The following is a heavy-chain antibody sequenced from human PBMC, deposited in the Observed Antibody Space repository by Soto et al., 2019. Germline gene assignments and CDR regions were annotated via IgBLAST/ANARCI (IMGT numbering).Heavy chain of an antibody. CDR2: ISYDGSNK. Sequence: WGSLGLSCAASGFTFSSYAMHWVRQAPGKGLEWVAVISYDGSNKYYADSVKGRFTISRDNSKNTLYLQMNSLRAEDTAVYYCARSSVTSFGVKYYYYYGMDVWGQGTTVTVSS. CDR3: ARSSVTSFGVKYYYYYGMDV. V-gene: IGHV3-30-3*01. CDR1: GFTFSSYA. D-gene: IGHD3-3*01. J-gene: IGHJ6*02.